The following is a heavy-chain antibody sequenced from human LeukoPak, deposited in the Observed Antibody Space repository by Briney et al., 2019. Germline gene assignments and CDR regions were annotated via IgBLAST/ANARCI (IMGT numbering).Heavy chain of an antibody. CDR3: SRGLDSRKLGY. J-gene: IGHJ4*02. V-gene: IGHV4-31*03. CDR1: GASFNSDDQY. D-gene: IGHD3-22*01. CDR2: IHPSEML. Sequence: PSETLSLACTVSGASFNSDDQYWNWIRHSPVKGLEWIGSIHPSEMLYSNPSLESRVTMSRDTSKNQFSLNLNSVTAADTAVYFCSRGLDSRKLGYWGQGILVTVSS.